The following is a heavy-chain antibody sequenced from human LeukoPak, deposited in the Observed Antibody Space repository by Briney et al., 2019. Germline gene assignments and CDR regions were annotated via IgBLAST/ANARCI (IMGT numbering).Heavy chain of an antibody. CDR1: GGTFSSYA. Sequence: GASVTVSCKASGGTFSSYAISWVRQAPGQGLEWMGGIIPIFGTANYAQKFQGRVTITADESTSTAYMELSSLRSEDTAVYYCAREGSYYHFDYWGQGTLVTVSS. CDR2: IIPIFGTA. CDR3: AREGSYYHFDY. J-gene: IGHJ4*02. D-gene: IGHD1-26*01. V-gene: IGHV1-69*13.